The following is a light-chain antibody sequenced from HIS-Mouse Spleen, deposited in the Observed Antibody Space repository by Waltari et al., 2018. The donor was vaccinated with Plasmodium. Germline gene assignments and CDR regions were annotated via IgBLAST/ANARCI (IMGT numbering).Light chain of an antibody. V-gene: IGLV3-25*03. J-gene: IGLJ3*02. CDR2: KDS. Sequence: SYELTQPPSVSVSPGQTARITCPGDALPTPSAYWYQQKPGQAPVLVIYKDSERPSGIPERFSGSSSGTTVTLTISGVQAEDEADYYCQSADSSGTPNWVFGGGTKLTVL. CDR3: QSADSSGTPNWV. CDR1: ALPTPS.